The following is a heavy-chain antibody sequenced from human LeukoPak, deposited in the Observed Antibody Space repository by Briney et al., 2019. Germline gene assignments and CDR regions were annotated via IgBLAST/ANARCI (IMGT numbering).Heavy chain of an antibody. CDR3: ATQLLWFGELLDY. V-gene: IGHV4-34*01. CDR1: GGSFSGYS. CDR2: INHSGSI. Sequence: SETLSLTCAVNGGSFSGYSWSWIRQPPGKGLEWIGEINHSGSINYNPSLKSRDTISVDTSKNQFSLKLGSVTAADTAVYYCATQLLWFGELLDYWGQGTLVTVSS. J-gene: IGHJ4*02. D-gene: IGHD3-10*01.